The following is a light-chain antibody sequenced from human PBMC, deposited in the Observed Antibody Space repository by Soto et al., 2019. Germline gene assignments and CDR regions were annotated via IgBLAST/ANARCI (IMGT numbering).Light chain of an antibody. V-gene: IGLV2-14*01. CDR3: SSYTSSSSRV. CDR1: SSDVGGYNY. CDR2: EVS. Sequence: QSALTQPASVSGSPGQSITISCTGTSSDVGGYNYVSWYQQHPAKAPKLMIYEVSNRPSGVSNRFSGSKSGNTASLTISGRQAEDEADYYCSSYTSSSSRVFGTGTKLTVL. J-gene: IGLJ1*01.